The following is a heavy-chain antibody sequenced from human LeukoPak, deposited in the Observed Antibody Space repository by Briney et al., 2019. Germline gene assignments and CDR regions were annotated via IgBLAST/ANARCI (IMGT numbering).Heavy chain of an antibody. CDR3: ATDSSPDF. Sequence: GGSLRLSCAASGFIFSNYAMHWVRQAPGKGLEWVAVISYDGSNKYYGDSVKGRFTISRDNSKNTLYLQMNSLRADDTAVYYCATDSSPDFWGQGTLVTVSS. D-gene: IGHD3-22*01. V-gene: IGHV3-30*04. CDR2: ISYDGSNK. CDR1: GFIFSNYA. J-gene: IGHJ4*02.